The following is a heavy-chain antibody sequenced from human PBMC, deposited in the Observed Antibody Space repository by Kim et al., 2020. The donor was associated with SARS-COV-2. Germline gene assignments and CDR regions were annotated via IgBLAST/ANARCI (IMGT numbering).Heavy chain of an antibody. CDR2: INPNRGGT. J-gene: IGHJ5*02. V-gene: IGHV1-2*06. CDR3: ARERTTVTTWRRAGWVDP. CDR1: GYTFTGYY. Sequence: ASVKVSCKASGYTFTGYYMHWVRQAPGQGLEWMGRINPNRGGTNYAQKFQGRVTMTRDTSISTAYMELSRLRSDDTAVYYWARERTTVTTWRRAGWVDPW. D-gene: IGHD4-17*01.